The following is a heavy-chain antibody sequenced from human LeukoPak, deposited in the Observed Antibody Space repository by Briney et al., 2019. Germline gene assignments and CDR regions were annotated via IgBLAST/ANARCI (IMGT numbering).Heavy chain of an antibody. D-gene: IGHD2-21*02. V-gene: IGHV4-39*07. CDR2: ISYSGST. CDR3: ARDIPVVTTGWFDP. CDR1: GGSISGRNYYY. Sequence: SETLSLTCTVSGGSISGRNYYYWGWIRQPPGKGLEWLGGISYSGSTYYKSSLKSRVTISVDTSRNRFSLKLNPVTAADTAMYYCARDIPVVTTGWFDPWGQGILVTVSS. J-gene: IGHJ5*02.